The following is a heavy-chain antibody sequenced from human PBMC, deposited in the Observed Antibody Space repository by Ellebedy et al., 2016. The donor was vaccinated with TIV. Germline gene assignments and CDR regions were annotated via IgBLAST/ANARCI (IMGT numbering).Heavy chain of an antibody. Sequence: MPSETLSLTCTVSGGSISSSSYYWGWIRQPPGQGLEWIGSIYYSGSTYYNPSLKSRVTISVDTSKNQFSLKLSSVTAADTAVYYCAFDYVWGSYRHHDAFDIWGQGTMVTVSS. CDR2: IYYSGST. CDR1: GGSISSSSYY. D-gene: IGHD3-16*02. J-gene: IGHJ3*02. V-gene: IGHV4-39*01. CDR3: AFDYVWGSYRHHDAFDI.